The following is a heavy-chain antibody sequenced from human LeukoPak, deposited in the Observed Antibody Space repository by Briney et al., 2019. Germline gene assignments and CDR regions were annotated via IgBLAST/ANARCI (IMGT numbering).Heavy chain of an antibody. CDR1: GGTFSSYA. CDR3: AREGGGSPHAFDI. Sequence: ASVKVSCKASGGTFSSYAISWVRQAPGQGLEWMGGIIPIFGTANYAQKFQGRVTITADESTSTAYMELSSLRSEDTAVYYCAREGGGSPHAFDIWGQGTMVTVSS. CDR2: IIPIFGTA. J-gene: IGHJ3*02. D-gene: IGHD2-15*01. V-gene: IGHV1-69*01.